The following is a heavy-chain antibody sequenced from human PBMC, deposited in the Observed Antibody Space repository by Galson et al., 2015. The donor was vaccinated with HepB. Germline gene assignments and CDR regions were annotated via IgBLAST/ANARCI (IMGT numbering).Heavy chain of an antibody. CDR3: ARWGSDAFDV. J-gene: IGHJ3*01. CDR2: MNPNRGNT. CDR1: GYTFTSYD. D-gene: IGHD7-27*01. Sequence: SVKVSCKASGYTFTSYDINWVRQATGQGLEWMGWMNPNRGNTGYAQKFQGRVTITADKSTSTAYMELNSLRSEDTAVYYCARWGSDAFDVWGQGTVVTVSS. V-gene: IGHV1-8*01.